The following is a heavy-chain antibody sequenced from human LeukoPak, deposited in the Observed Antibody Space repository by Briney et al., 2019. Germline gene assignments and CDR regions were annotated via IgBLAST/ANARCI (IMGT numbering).Heavy chain of an antibody. CDR3: ARERRGYGYNWFDP. V-gene: IGHV1-2*02. Sequence: ASVKVSCKASGYTFTGYYMHWVRQAPGQGLEWMGWINPNSGGTNYAQKFQGRVTMTRDTSISTAYMELSRLRSDDTAVYYCARERRGYGYNWFDPWGQGTLVTVSS. CDR1: GYTFTGYY. CDR2: INPNSGGT. J-gene: IGHJ5*02. D-gene: IGHD5-12*01.